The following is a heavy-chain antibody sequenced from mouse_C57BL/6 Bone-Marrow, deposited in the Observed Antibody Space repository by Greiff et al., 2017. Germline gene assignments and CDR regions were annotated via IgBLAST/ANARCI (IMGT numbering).Heavy chain of an antibody. J-gene: IGHJ1*03. Sequence: QVTLKECGPGILQPSQTLSLPCSFSGFSLSTFGLGVGWIRQPSGKGLEWLAHIWWEDDNYYNPALKSRHTISKDTSKNQVFLRIANMDTADTATYYYARVRGDGYYVFWYYDVWGTGTSVTVSS. V-gene: IGHV8-8*01. CDR2: IWWEDDN. CDR3: ARVRGDGYYVFWYYDV. CDR1: GFSLSTFGLG. D-gene: IGHD2-3*01.